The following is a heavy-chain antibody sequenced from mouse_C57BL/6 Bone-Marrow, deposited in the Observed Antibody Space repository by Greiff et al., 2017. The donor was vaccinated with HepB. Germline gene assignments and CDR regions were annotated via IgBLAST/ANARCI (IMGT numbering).Heavy chain of an antibody. D-gene: IGHD3-1*01. V-gene: IGHV2-2*01. Sequence: SLPCLVQPSQILSITRTVSGFSLTSYGVHWVRQSPGKGLEWLGVIWSGGSTDYNAAFISRLSISKDNSKSQVFFKMNSRQADDTAIYYCARNRGSWFAYWGQGTLVTVSA. CDR1: GFSLTSYG. CDR3: ARNRGSWFAY. CDR2: IWSGGST. J-gene: IGHJ3*01.